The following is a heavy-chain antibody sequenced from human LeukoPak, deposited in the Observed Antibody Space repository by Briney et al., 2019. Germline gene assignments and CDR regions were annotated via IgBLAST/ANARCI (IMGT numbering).Heavy chain of an antibody. CDR1: GGSISNISYY. V-gene: IGHV4-39*02. CDR2: ISYSGIT. J-gene: IGHJ6*03. D-gene: IGHD3-3*01. CDR3: ARGGTIFGVPSPQYMDV. Sequence: SETLSLTCTVSGGSISNISYYWGWIRQPPGKGLVWIGSISYSGITYYNPSLKSRVTMSVDTSKNQFSLKLSSVTAADTAVYYCARGGTIFGVPSPQYMDVWAKGTTVTVSS.